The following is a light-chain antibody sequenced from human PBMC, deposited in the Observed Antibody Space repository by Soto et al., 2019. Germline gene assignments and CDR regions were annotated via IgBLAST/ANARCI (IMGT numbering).Light chain of an antibody. Sequence: DIQMTQSPSSVSASVGDRVTISCRASEDINSRLAWYQQKPGNAPKLLIYAAFILQSGVPSRFSGYGSGKDFTLSISSLQPEDFATYYCQQADSSQIAFGQGRTLEIX. CDR3: QQADSSQIA. J-gene: IGKJ5*01. CDR2: AAF. V-gene: IGKV1-12*01. CDR1: EDINSR.